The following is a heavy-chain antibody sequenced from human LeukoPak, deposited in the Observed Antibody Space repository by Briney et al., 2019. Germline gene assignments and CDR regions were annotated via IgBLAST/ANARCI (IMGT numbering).Heavy chain of an antibody. D-gene: IGHD4-23*01. V-gene: IGHV3-30*02. Sequence: GGSLRLSCAASGFTFSSYGMHWVRQAPGKGLEWVAFIRYDGSNKYYADSVKGRFTISRDNSKNTLYLQMNSLRAEDTAVYYCAKSWDYGGARVENDAFDIWGQGTMVTVSS. CDR1: GFTFSSYG. CDR2: IRYDGSNK. J-gene: IGHJ3*02. CDR3: AKSWDYGGARVENDAFDI.